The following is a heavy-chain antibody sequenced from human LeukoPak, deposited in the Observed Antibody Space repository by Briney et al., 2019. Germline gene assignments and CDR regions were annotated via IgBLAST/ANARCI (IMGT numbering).Heavy chain of an antibody. D-gene: IGHD6-13*01. Sequence: SETLSLTCTVSGGSISSSSYYWGWIRQPPGKGLEWIGSIYYSGSTYYNPSLKSRVTISVDTSKNRFSLKLSSVTAADTAVYYCARIIAAAGYAFDIWGQGTMVTVSS. V-gene: IGHV4-39*01. CDR2: IYYSGST. J-gene: IGHJ3*02. CDR3: ARIIAAAGYAFDI. CDR1: GGSISSSSYY.